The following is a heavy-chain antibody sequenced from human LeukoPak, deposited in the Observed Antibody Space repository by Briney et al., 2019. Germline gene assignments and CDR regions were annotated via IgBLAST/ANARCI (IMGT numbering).Heavy chain of an antibody. CDR1: GFIFSDYY. V-gene: IGHV3-11*06. Sequence: PGGSLRLSCAASGFIFSDYYMSWIRQAPGKGLEWVSYISGSSTYTNYADAVKGRFTISRDNAENSLYLQMNSLRAEDTAVYHCARIRAGGFDYWGQGTLVTVSS. CDR3: ARIRAGGFDY. J-gene: IGHJ4*02. D-gene: IGHD2-8*02. CDR2: ISGSSTYT.